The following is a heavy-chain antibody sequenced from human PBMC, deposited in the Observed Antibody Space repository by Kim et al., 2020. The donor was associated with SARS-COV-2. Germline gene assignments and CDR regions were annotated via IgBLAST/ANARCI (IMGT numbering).Heavy chain of an antibody. CDR1: RFTFSTYL. Sequence: GGSLRLSCAASRFTFSTYLMHWVRQAPGKGLEWVALISFDGSNEYYTASVKGRFTISRDNSKNTLYLQMNSLRAEDTAVYYCARGRDIAATGHCGHFGYWGQRAPVSVSS. D-gene: IGHD6-13*01. V-gene: IGHV3-30*04. CDR2: ISFDGSNE. CDR3: ARGRDIAATGHCGHFGY. J-gene: IGHJ4*02.